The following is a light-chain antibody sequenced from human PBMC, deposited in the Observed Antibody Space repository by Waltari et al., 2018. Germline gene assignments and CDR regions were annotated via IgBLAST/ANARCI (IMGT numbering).Light chain of an antibody. J-gene: IGKJ1*01. CDR2: AAS. CDR1: QSISTY. V-gene: IGKV1-39*01. Sequence: DIQMTQSPSSLSASVGDRVTITCRASQSISTYLNWYQQKPGKAPKLLIYAASSLQSGVPSRFSGSGPGPDFTLTISSLQPEDFATYYCQQSYNTPRTFGQGTKVEIK. CDR3: QQSYNTPRT.